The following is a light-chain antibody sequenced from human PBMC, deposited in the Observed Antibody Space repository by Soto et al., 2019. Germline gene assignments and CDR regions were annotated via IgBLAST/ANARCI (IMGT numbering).Light chain of an antibody. J-gene: IGKJ3*01. CDR1: QSVSSSY. Sequence: EIVLTQSPGTLSLSPGERATLSCRASQSVSSSYLAWYQQKPGQAPRLLIYGASSRATGIPDRFSGSGSGTDSTLTISRLEPEDFAVYYCQQYGSRRFTFGPGTKVDIK. V-gene: IGKV3-20*01. CDR2: GAS. CDR3: QQYGSRRFT.